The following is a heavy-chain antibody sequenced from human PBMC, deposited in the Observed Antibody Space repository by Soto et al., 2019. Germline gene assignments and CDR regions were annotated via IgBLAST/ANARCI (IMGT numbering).Heavy chain of an antibody. Sequence: PGGSLTLSCAASGFAFRSYSMKSVRQAPGEGGGWGWYSSSSSSTIYDAEAVKGRFTVSRDNAKNSLYLQMNSLRAEDTAVYDWASPTYCYDSRGPPAYWGQGTLVSVSA. J-gene: IGHJ4*02. CDR3: ASPTYCYDSRGPPAY. D-gene: IGHD3-22*01. CDR2: SSSSSSTI. CDR1: GFAFRSYS. V-gene: IGHV3-48*01.